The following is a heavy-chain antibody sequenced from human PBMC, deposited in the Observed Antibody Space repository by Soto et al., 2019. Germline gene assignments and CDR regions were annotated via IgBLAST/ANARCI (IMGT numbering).Heavy chain of an antibody. CDR3: ARDSHPRSYGSGSFNWFDP. Sequence: ASVKVSCKASGGTFSSYTISWVRQAPGQGLEWMGRIIPILGIANYAQKFQGRVTSTADKSTSTAYMELSSLRSEDTAVYYCARDSHPRSYGSGSFNWFDPWGQGTLVTVSS. CDR1: GGTFSSYT. D-gene: IGHD3-10*01. J-gene: IGHJ5*02. V-gene: IGHV1-69*04. CDR2: IIPILGIA.